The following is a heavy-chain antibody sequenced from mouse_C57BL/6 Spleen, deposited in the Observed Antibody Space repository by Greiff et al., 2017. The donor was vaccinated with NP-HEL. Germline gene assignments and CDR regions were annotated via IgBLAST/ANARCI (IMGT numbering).Heavy chain of an antibody. CDR3: ARRGDYPFFDY. V-gene: IGHV1-50*01. CDR2: IDPSDSYT. J-gene: IGHJ2*01. D-gene: IGHD2-4*01. CDR1: GYTFTSYW. Sequence: QVQLQQSGAELVKPGASVKLSCKASGYTFTSYWMQWVKQRPGQGLEWIGEIDPSDSYTNSNQKFKGKATLTVDTSSSTAYMQLSSLTSEDSAVYYCARRGDYPFFDYWGQGTTLTVSS.